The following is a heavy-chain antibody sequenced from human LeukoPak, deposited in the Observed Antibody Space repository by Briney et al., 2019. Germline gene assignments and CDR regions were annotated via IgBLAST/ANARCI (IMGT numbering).Heavy chain of an antibody. V-gene: IGHV3-66*01. J-gene: IGHJ4*02. CDR2: IYSGGST. D-gene: IGHD6-6*01. Sequence: PGGSLRLSCAASGFTVSSNYMSWVRQAPGKGLEWVSVIYSGGSTYYADSVKGRFTISRDNSKNTLYLQMNSLRAEDTAVYYCAKDMRSSSSYYFDYWGQGTLVTVSS. CDR3: AKDMRSSSSYYFDY. CDR1: GFTVSSNY.